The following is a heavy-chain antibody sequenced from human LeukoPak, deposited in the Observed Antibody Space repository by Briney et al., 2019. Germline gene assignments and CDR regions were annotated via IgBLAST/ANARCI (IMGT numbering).Heavy chain of an antibody. V-gene: IGHV3-23*01. CDR2: LRGDGGT. Sequence: GGCLRLSCAASGFTFSSYAIGWVRQAPARGLEWVSSLRGDGGTFYADSVKGRFTLSRDESRNTVYLQMNNLRVEDTAVYFCAKASWVLSADAVLWGQGTLVTVSS. J-gene: IGHJ4*02. CDR1: GFTFSSYA. D-gene: IGHD3-3*02. CDR3: AKASWVLSADAVL.